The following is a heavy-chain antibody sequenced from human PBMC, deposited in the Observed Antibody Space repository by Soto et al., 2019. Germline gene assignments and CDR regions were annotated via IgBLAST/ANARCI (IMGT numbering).Heavy chain of an antibody. J-gene: IGHJ1*01. Sequence: QVQLLHSGAEVKKPGASVKVSCKASGYIFTAYSMHWGRQAPGQGLVWVGVVNPSGGRTNYAQKFRDRITMSRETSTSTAHMDLSSLTSEDTAVYSCGREVNCRDGVCYSEYFPRWGQGTLGNFS. CDR2: VNPSGGRT. CDR3: GREVNCRDGVCYSEYFPR. V-gene: IGHV1-46*01. D-gene: IGHD2-8*01. CDR1: GYIFTAYS.